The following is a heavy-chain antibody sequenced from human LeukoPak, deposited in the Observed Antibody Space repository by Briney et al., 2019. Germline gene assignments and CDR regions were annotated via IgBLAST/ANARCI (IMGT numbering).Heavy chain of an antibody. Sequence: GRSLRLSCAASGFTFSSYAMHWVRQAPGKGLEWVAVISYDGSNKYYADSVKGRFTISRDNSKNTLYLQMNSLRAEDTAVYYCARAEGGYGSGSYSYYYYYMDVWGKGTTVTVSS. CDR2: ISYDGSNK. V-gene: IGHV3-30*04. CDR3: ARAEGGYGSGSYSYYYYYMDV. CDR1: GFTFSSYA. D-gene: IGHD3-10*01. J-gene: IGHJ6*03.